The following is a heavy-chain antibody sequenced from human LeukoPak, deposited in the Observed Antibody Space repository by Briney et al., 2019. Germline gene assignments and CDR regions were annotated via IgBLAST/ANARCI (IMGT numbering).Heavy chain of an antibody. CDR1: GYTFTSYY. CDR3: ARGASSGYSGSYQYYFDY. Sequence: GASVKVSCKASGYTFTSYYMHWVRQAPGQGLEWMGMINPSGGSTSYAQKFQGRVTMTRDTSTSTVYMELSSLRSEDTAVYYCARGASSGYSGSYQYYFDYWGQGTLVTVSS. D-gene: IGHD1-26*01. CDR2: INPSGGST. J-gene: IGHJ4*02. V-gene: IGHV1-46*01.